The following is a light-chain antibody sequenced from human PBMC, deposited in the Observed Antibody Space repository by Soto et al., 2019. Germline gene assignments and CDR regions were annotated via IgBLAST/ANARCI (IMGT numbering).Light chain of an antibody. V-gene: IGKV3-20*01. J-gene: IGKJ4*01. CDR3: QQYSSSPLT. CDR1: QSVRSNY. Sequence: EIVLTQSPDTLSLSPGERATLSCRASQSVRSNYLAWYQQKPGQAPRFLIYDASSRAAGIPDRFSGSGSGTDFTLTISRLEPEDFAVYYCQQYSSSPLTFGQGTRVEIK. CDR2: DAS.